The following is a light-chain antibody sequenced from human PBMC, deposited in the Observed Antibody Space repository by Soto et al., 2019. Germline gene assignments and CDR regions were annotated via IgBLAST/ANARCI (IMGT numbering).Light chain of an antibody. CDR3: GTWDSSLSAGR. CDR1: SSNIGNNY. Sequence: QSVLTQPPSVSAAPGQKVTISCSGSSSNIGNNYVSWYQQLPGTAPKLLIYDNNKRPSGIPDRVSGSKSGTSATLGITGLQTGDEADYYCGTWDSSLSAGRFGGGTKLTVL. J-gene: IGLJ3*02. V-gene: IGLV1-51*01. CDR2: DNN.